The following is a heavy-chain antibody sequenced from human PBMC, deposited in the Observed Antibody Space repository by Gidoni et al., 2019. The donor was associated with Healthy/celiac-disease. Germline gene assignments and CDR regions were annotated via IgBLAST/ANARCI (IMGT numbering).Heavy chain of an antibody. Sequence: EVQLLESGGGLVQPGGSLRLSCAASGFTFSSYAMRWVRQAPGKGLEWVSAISGSGGSTYYADSVKGRFTISRDNSKNTLYLQMNSLRAEDTAVYYCAKDRSGTPMIVVVITVVDYWGQGTLVTVSS. J-gene: IGHJ4*02. V-gene: IGHV3-23*01. CDR1: GFTFSSYA. CDR2: ISGSGGST. CDR3: AKDRSGTPMIVVVITVVDY. D-gene: IGHD3-22*01.